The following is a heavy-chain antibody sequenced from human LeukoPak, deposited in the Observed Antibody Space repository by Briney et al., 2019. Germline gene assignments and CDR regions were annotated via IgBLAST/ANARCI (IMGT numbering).Heavy chain of an antibody. D-gene: IGHD3-3*01. CDR3: ASFQYYDFWSGYYTPDY. Sequence: GASVKVSCKASGYTFTSYGISWVRQAPGQGREWMGWISAYNGNTNYAQKLQGRVTMTTDTSTSTAYMELRSLRSDDTAVYYCASFQYYDFWSGYYTPDYWGQGTLVTVSS. CDR2: ISAYNGNT. J-gene: IGHJ4*02. CDR1: GYTFTSYG. V-gene: IGHV1-18*01.